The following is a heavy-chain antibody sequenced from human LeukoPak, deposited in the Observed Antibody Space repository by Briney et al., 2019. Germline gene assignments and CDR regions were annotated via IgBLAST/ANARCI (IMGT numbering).Heavy chain of an antibody. Sequence: GGSLRLSCAASGFTFSSYGMHWVRQAPGKGLEWVAVIWYDGSNKYYADSVKGRLTISRDNSKNTLYLQMNSLRAEDTAVYYCARALDCSSTSCYAVDYWGQGTLVTVSS. J-gene: IGHJ4*02. CDR2: IWYDGSNK. CDR1: GFTFSSYG. CDR3: ARALDCSSTSCYAVDY. V-gene: IGHV3-33*01. D-gene: IGHD2-2*01.